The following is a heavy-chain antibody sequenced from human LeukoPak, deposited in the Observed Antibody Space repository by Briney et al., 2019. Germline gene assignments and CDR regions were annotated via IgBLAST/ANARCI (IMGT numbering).Heavy chain of an antibody. Sequence: ASVKVSCKASGYTFTSYGISWVRQAPGQGLEWMGWISAYNGNTNYAQKLQGRVTMTTDTSTSTAYMELRSLRSDDTAVYYWSRGPPPGRSGSLGFEFDPWGQGTLVTVSS. CDR1: GYTFTSYG. V-gene: IGHV1-18*01. CDR2: ISAYNGNT. D-gene: IGHD3-10*01. J-gene: IGHJ5*02. CDR3: SRGPPPGRSGSLGFEFDP.